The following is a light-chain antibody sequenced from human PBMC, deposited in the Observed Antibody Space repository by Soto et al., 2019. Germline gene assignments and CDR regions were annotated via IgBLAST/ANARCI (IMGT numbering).Light chain of an antibody. J-gene: IGLJ1*01. CDR3: SSYKSSSTSRYV. V-gene: IGLV2-14*01. CDR2: DVS. Sequence: QSVLTQPASVSGSPGQSITISCTGTSSDVGGYNYVSWYQQHPGKAHKLMIYDVSNRPSGVSNRFSGSKSGNTASLTISGLQAEDEADYYCSSYKSSSTSRYVFGTGTKVTVL. CDR1: SSDVGGYNY.